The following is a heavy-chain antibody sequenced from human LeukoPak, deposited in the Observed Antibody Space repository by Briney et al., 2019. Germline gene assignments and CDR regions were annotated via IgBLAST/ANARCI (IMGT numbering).Heavy chain of an antibody. V-gene: IGHV4-61*01. J-gene: IGHJ3*02. CDR3: ARGVTAILARAFDI. CDR2: IYYSGST. CDR1: DGSVSSGSYY. D-gene: IGHD2-21*02. Sequence: SETLSLTCTVSDGSVSSGSYYWSWIRQPPGKGLEWIGYIYYSGSTSYNPSLKSRVTISVDTSKNQFSLKLSSVTAADTAMFYCARGVTAILARAFDIWGQGTMVTVSS.